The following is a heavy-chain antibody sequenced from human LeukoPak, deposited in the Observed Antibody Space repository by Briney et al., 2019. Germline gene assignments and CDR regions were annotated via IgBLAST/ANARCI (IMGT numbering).Heavy chain of an antibody. D-gene: IGHD2-2*02. CDR2: ISYDGSNK. CDR3: AKDDIYTAFDI. J-gene: IGHJ3*02. Sequence: GRSLRLSCAASGFTFSSYAMHWVRQAPGKGLEWVAVISYDGSNKYYADSVKGRFTISRDNSKNTLYLQMNSLRAEDTALYYCAKDDIYTAFDIWGQGTMVTVSS. CDR1: GFTFSSYA. V-gene: IGHV3-30-3*01.